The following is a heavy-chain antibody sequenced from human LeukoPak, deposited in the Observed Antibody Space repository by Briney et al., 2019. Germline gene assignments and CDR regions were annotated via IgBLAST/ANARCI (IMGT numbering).Heavy chain of an antibody. V-gene: IGHV1-2*02. J-gene: IGHJ4*02. CDR3: ATGSGSYSRR. Sequence: GASVNVSCKASGYTFTGYYIHWVRQAPGQGLEWMGWINPNSGGTNYAQKFQGRVTMTRDTSISTAYMELSRLRSDDTAVYYCATGSGSYSRRWGQGTLVTVSS. CDR2: INPNSGGT. D-gene: IGHD3-10*01. CDR1: GYTFTGYY.